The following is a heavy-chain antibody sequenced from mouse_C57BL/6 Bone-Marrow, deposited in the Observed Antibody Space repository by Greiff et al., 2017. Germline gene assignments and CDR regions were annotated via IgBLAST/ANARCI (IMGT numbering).Heavy chain of an antibody. CDR2: IWSGGST. CDR1: GFSLTSYG. D-gene: IGHD2-4*01. V-gene: IGHV2-4*01. Sequence: QVQLQQSGPGLVQPSQSLSITCTVSGFSLTSYGVHWVRQPPGKGLEWLGVIWSGGSTDYNAAFISRLGISKDNSKSQVFFKMNSRQADDTAIYYCAKRGYDYDGFAYWGQGTLVTVSA. J-gene: IGHJ3*01. CDR3: AKRGYDYDGFAY.